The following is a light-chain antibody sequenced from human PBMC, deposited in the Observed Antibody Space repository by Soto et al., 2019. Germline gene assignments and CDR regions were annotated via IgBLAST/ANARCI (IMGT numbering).Light chain of an antibody. V-gene: IGKV1-39*01. CDR2: AAT. Sequence: DIQMTQSPSSLSASVGDRVTITCRASQSISGYLNWYQQKPGTAPTLLIYAATSLQSGVPSRFSGSGSGTDFTLTISSLQPKDFATYYCQETYSVPLFTFGPGTKVDIK. CDR3: QETYSVPLFT. CDR1: QSISGY. J-gene: IGKJ3*01.